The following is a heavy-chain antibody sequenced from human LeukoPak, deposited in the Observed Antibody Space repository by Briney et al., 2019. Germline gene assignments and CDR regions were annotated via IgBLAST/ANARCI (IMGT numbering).Heavy chain of an antibody. CDR1: GGSVSSSDYY. CDR3: ARSLSTTGLR. J-gene: IGHJ4*02. CDR2: INYSGNT. V-gene: IGHV4-39*01. Sequence: SETLSLTCTVSGGSVSSSDYYWGWIRQPPGKGLEWIGRINYSGNTYYNPSLENRVTISVDTSKNQFSLKLSSVTAADTAVYYCARSLSTTGLRWGQGTLVTVSS. D-gene: IGHD1-1*01.